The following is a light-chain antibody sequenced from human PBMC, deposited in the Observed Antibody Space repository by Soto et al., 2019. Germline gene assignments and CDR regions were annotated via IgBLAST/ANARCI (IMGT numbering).Light chain of an antibody. V-gene: IGKV1-5*03. CDR3: QQYNSYSSWT. Sequence: DIQLTQSPSTLSASVGDRVTITFRASQTIDSWLAWYQQKPGKAPKVLIYKASSLESGVPSRFSGSGSGTEFTLTISILQPDDFATYYCQQYNSYSSWTFGQGTKVDIK. CDR1: QTIDSW. CDR2: KAS. J-gene: IGKJ1*01.